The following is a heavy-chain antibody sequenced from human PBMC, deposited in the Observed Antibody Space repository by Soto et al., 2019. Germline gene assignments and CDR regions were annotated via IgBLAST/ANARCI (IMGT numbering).Heavy chain of an antibody. D-gene: IGHD3-10*01. CDR3: ARFYGNAFDV. CDR1: GGSITTSSYN. CDR2: IYYDGST. Sequence: QLQLQESGPGLVKPSETLSLTCSVSGGSITTSSYNWDWIRQPPGKGLEWIGTIYYDGSTSYKPSLKSQGTISVATSKNHFALKVNSVTAADTAVYYCARFYGNAFDVWGRGTVVTVSS. J-gene: IGHJ3*01. V-gene: IGHV4-39*02.